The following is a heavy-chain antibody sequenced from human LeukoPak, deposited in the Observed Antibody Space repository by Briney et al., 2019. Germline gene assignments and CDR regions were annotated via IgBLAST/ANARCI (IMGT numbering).Heavy chain of an antibody. CDR3: AAEYYYGSGSLSGGDAFDI. D-gene: IGHD3-10*01. CDR2: IDHSGST. Sequence: SETLSLTCTVSGYSISSGYYWGWIRQPPGKGLEWTGSIDHSGSTYYNPSLKSRITISVDTSKNQFSLKLSSVTAADTAVYYCAAEYYYGSGSLSGGDAFDIWGQGTMVTVSS. J-gene: IGHJ3*02. V-gene: IGHV4-38-2*02. CDR1: GYSISSGYY.